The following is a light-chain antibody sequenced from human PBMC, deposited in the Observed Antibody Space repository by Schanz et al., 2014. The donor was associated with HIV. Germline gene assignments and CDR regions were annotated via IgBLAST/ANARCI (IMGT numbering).Light chain of an antibody. V-gene: IGLV3-21*01. CDR1: NLGSKS. CDR2: YDT. J-gene: IGLJ2*01. Sequence: SYELTQPPSVSVAPGKTARITCGANNLGSKSVHWYQQKPGQAPVLVIYYDTDRPSGIPERFSGSNSGHTATLTISRVEAGDEADYYCQVWESSTDMVFGGGTKLTVL. CDR3: QVWESSTDMV.